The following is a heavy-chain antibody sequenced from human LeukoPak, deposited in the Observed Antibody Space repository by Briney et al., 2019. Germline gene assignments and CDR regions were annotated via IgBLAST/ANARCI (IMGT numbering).Heavy chain of an antibody. V-gene: IGHV3-48*01. CDR1: GFAFNTYS. D-gene: IGHD6-19*01. CDR2: ISSSTTTI. Sequence: RSGGSLRLSCAASGFAFNTYSMNWVRQAPGKGLEWVSSISSSTTTIYYADSVRGRFTISRDNAKNSLYLQMNSLRAEDTAVYYCAKDEGSGWYGTFDYWGQGTLVTVSS. J-gene: IGHJ4*02. CDR3: AKDEGSGWYGTFDY.